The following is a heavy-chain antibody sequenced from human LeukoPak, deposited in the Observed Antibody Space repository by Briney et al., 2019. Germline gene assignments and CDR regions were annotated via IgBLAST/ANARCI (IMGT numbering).Heavy chain of an antibody. CDR3: ARHYYDSSGYLVDY. V-gene: IGHV4-38-2*01. CDR2: IYHSGST. CDR1: GYSISSGYY. Sequence: SETLSLXCAVSGYSISSGYYWGWIRQPPGKGLEWIGSIYHSGSTYYNPSLKSRVTISVDTSKIQFSLKLSSVTAADTAVYYCARHYYDSSGYLVDYWGQGTLVTVSS. J-gene: IGHJ4*02. D-gene: IGHD3-22*01.